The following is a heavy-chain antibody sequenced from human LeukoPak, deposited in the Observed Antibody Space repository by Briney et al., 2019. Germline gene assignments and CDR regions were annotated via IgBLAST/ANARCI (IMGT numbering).Heavy chain of an antibody. V-gene: IGHV3-74*01. CDR2: ICPDGTVT. J-gene: IGHJ4*02. CDR1: GFAFSTYC. CDR3: VRDFRSADY. Sequence: GSLRLSCAASGFAFSTYCMHWVRQAPGKGPMWVSRICPDGTVTNYADSVKARFIISRDNARNTVYLQMNSLRVEDTAVYYCVRDFRSADYWGQGTLVTVSS.